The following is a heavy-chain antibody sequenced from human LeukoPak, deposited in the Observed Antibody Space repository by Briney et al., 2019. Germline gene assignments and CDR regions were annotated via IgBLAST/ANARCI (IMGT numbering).Heavy chain of an antibody. CDR2: IYYSGST. Sequence: PSETLSLTCTVSGGSISSYCWSWIRQPPGKGLEWIGYIYYSGSTYYNPSLKSRVTISVDTSKNQFSLKLSSVTAADTAVYYCARAAMVRGVIIAQYYFDYWGQGTLVTVSS. V-gene: IGHV4-59*08. D-gene: IGHD3-10*01. CDR1: GGSISSYC. CDR3: ARAAMVRGVIIAQYYFDY. J-gene: IGHJ4*02.